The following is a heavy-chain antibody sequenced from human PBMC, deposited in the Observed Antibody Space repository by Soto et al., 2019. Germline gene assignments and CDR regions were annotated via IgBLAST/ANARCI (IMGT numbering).Heavy chain of an antibody. D-gene: IGHD6-19*01. J-gene: IGHJ4*02. V-gene: IGHV4-59*12. CDR3: ARRILGSGWTIDS. CDR2: VYHTGST. Sequence: TLSLTCDVSGASITTYYWSWIRQAPGKGLEWIGNVYHTGSTDYNSSLRSRVTISVDTSKNQFSLNMDSVTAADTAVYYCARRILGSGWTIDSWGQGALVTVSS. CDR1: GASITTYY.